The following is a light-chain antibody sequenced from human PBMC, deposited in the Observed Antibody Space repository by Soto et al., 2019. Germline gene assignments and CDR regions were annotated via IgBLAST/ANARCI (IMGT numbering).Light chain of an antibody. Sequence: EIVLTQSPGTLSLSPGERATLSCRASQSVSSSYLAWYQQKPGQAPRLLIYGASSRATGIPDRFSGSGSGTDLTLTISSLEPEDFAVYYCQQYGSSLFTFGPGTKADIK. CDR2: GAS. V-gene: IGKV3-20*01. CDR3: QQYGSSLFT. CDR1: QSVSSSY. J-gene: IGKJ3*01.